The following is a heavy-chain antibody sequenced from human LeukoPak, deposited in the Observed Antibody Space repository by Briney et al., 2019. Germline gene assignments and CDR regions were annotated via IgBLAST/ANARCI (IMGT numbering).Heavy chain of an antibody. D-gene: IGHD5-24*01. Sequence: PGGSLRLSCTASGFTFGDYALNWVRQPPGKGLEWVGFIRSKAFGETTENAASVKGRFTISRDDSKSIVYLQMNSLRAEDTAVYYCAKDARDGYNVDYWGQGTLVTVSS. V-gene: IGHV3-49*04. CDR2: IRSKAFGETT. CDR3: AKDARDGYNVDY. J-gene: IGHJ4*02. CDR1: GFTFGDYA.